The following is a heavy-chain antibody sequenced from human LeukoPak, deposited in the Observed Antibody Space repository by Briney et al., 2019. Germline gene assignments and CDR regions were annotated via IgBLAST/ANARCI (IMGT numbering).Heavy chain of an antibody. J-gene: IGHJ4*02. CDR1: GFPFSSYA. D-gene: IGHD2/OR15-2a*01. V-gene: IGHV3-48*03. CDR3: ARDSTVLLGY. CDR2: ISSSGSTM. Sequence: GGSLRLSCSASGFPFSSYAMHWVRQAPGKGLEWVSYISSSGSTMYYADSVKGRFTISRDNAENSLYLQMNSLRAEDTAVYYCARDSTVLLGYWGQGTLVTVSS.